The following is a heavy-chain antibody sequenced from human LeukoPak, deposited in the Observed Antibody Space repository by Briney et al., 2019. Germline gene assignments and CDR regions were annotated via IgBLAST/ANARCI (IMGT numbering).Heavy chain of an antibody. CDR2: IYYSGST. J-gene: IGHJ3*02. CDR3: ASTPAMVRGAKGAFDI. Sequence: SETLSLTCTVSGGSISSYYWSWIRQPPGKGLEWIGYIYYSGSTNYNPSLKSRVTISVDTSKNQFSLKLSSVTAADTAVYYCASTPAMVRGAKGAFDIWGQGTMVTVSS. CDR1: GGSISSYY. D-gene: IGHD3-10*01. V-gene: IGHV4-59*01.